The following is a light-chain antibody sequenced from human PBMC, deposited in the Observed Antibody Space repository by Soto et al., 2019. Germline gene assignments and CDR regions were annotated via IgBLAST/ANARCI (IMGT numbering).Light chain of an antibody. CDR3: EAWDVSLVV. CDR1: SSSIGTNT. J-gene: IGLJ2*01. V-gene: IGLV1-44*01. Sequence: QSALTQPPSASGTPGQRVTISCSGSSSSIGTNTVTWYQQLPGTAPKLLIYSNNQRPSGVPDPFSESKSGTSASLASGGLQSEDEGDYYCEAWDVSLVVFGGGTKLTVL. CDR2: SNN.